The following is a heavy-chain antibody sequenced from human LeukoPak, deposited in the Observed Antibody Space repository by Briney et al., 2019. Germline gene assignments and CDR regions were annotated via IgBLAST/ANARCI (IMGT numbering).Heavy chain of an antibody. D-gene: IGHD3-22*01. J-gene: IGHJ4*02. CDR2: ISAYNGNT. CDR1: GYTFTSYG. CDR3: ARGDGIVVVTAIDY. V-gene: IGHV1-18*01. Sequence: ASVKVTCKASGYTFTSYGISWVGQAPGQGLEWMGWISAYNGNTNNAQKLQGRVTITTDTSTSTAYMELRSLRSDDTAVYYCARGDGIVVVTAIDYWGQGTLVTVSS.